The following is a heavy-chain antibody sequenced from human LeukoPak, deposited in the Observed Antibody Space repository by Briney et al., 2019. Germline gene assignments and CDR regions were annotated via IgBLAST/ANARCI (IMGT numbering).Heavy chain of an antibody. D-gene: IGHD4-11*01. Sequence: SETLSLTCTVSGGSISSYYWSWIRQPPGKGLEWIGYIYYSGSTNYNPSLKSRVTISVDTSKNQFSLKLSSVTAADTAVYYCARRSVTTGYYFDYWGQGTLVTVSS. J-gene: IGHJ4*02. V-gene: IGHV4-59*01. CDR3: ARRSVTTGYYFDY. CDR1: GGSISSYY. CDR2: IYYSGST.